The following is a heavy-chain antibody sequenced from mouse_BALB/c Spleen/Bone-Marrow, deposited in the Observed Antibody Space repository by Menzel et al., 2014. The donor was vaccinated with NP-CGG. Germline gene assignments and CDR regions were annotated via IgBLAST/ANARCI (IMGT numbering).Heavy chain of an antibody. CDR3: ARDGNFAMDY. J-gene: IGHJ4*01. CDR2: INDGSSYT. CDR1: GFTFSDYY. V-gene: IGHV5-4*02. Sequence: EVHLVESGGGLVKPGGSLKLSCAVSGFTFSDYYMYWVRQNPEKRLEWVATINDGSSYTYYPDSVKGRFTISRDNAKNNLYLQMSSLKSEDTAMYYCARDGNFAMDYWGQGTSVTVSS. D-gene: IGHD2-1*01.